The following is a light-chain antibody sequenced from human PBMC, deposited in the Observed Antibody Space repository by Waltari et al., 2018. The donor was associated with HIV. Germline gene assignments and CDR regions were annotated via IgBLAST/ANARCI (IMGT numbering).Light chain of an antibody. V-gene: IGKV1-5*03. CDR3: QHYNTYPWT. J-gene: IGKJ1*01. CDR1: QSISSW. Sequence: DIQMIQSPSTLSAYVGDRVTITCRASQSISSWLAWYQQKPGKAPKLLIYKASSLETGVPSRFSGSGSGTEFTLTISSLQPDDCATYYCQHYNTYPWTFGQGTKVEIK. CDR2: KAS.